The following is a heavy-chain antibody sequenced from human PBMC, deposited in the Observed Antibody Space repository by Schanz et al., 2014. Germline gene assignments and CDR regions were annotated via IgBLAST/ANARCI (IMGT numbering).Heavy chain of an antibody. CDR1: RYTFNTYG. V-gene: IGHV1-18*01. CDR3: ARGRTFDY. Sequence: QILLVQPGPEVKKPGASVKVSCEASRYTFNTYGLNWVRQAPGQGPEWIGWISPYNGNTNYAQKLQGRVTMTADTSTSTAYIELHILTSEDTAVYYCARGRTFDYWGPGTLVTV. J-gene: IGHJ4*02. CDR2: ISPYNGNT.